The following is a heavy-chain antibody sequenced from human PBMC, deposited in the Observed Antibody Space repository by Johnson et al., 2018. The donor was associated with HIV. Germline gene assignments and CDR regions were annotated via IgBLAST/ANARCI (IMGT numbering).Heavy chain of an antibody. CDR1: GFTFSSYW. D-gene: IGHD1-20*01. V-gene: IGHV3-7*05. J-gene: IGHJ3*02. CDR2: IKQDGSEK. CDR3: ARPNNWNPRGDACDI. Sequence: VQLVDSGGGLVQPGGSLRLSCTTSGFTFSSYWMNWVRQAPGKGLEWVANIKQDGSEKYYVDSVKGRFTISRENPKNSLSLQMNSLRAEDTAIYYCARPNNWNPRGDACDIWGQGTMVTVSS.